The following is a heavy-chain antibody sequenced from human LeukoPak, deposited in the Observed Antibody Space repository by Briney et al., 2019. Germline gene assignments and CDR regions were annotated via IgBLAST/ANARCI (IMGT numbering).Heavy chain of an antibody. CDR2: IKQDGSTK. V-gene: IGHV3-7*01. Sequence: GGSLRLSCAASGFIFSNSWMAWVRQDPGKGLEWVANIKQDGSTKHYADSLKGRFTISRDNPKNSLYLQMNNLRADDTAVYYCTRGTDGSLDYWGQGILVTVAS. J-gene: IGHJ4*02. D-gene: IGHD2-8*01. CDR3: TRGTDGSLDY. CDR1: GFIFSNSW.